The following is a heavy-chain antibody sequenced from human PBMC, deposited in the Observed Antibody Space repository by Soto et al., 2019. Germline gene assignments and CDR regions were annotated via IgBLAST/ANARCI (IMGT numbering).Heavy chain of an antibody. CDR3: ARDEKVATMRGYFDY. Sequence: GSLRLSCAASGFTFSSYSMNWVRQAPGKGLEWVSSISSSSSYIYYADSVKGRFTISRDNAKNSLYLQMNSLRAEDTAVYYCARDEKVATMRGYFDYWGQGTLVTVSS. CDR1: GFTFSSYS. D-gene: IGHD5-12*01. J-gene: IGHJ4*02. V-gene: IGHV3-21*01. CDR2: ISSSSSYI.